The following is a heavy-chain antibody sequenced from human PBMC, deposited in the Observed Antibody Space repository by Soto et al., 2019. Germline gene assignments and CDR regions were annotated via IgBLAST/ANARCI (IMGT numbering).Heavy chain of an antibody. CDR2: INHSGST. CDR1: GGSFSGYY. Sequence: SETLSLTCAVYGGSFSGYYWTWIRQPPGTGLEWIGEINHSGSTNYNPSLKSRVTISVDTSKNQFSLKLTSVTAANTAVYYCARDKITGLFDYWGQGTLVTVS. D-gene: IGHD2-8*02. J-gene: IGHJ4*02. CDR3: ARDKITGLFDY. V-gene: IGHV4-34*01.